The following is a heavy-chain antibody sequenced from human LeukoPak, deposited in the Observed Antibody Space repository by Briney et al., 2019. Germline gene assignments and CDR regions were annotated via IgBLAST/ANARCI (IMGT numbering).Heavy chain of an antibody. CDR3: ARDGSLEWLADL. CDR1: GFTFSYYG. V-gene: IGHV3-33*01. CDR2: IWHDGSRI. J-gene: IGHJ2*01. Sequence: GGSLRLSCAASGFTFSYYGMQWVRQAPGKGLEWVALIWHDGSRIHYADSVRGRLTISRDNSKTTLYLQMNSLRAEDTAVYYCARDGSLEWLADLWGRGTLVTVSS. D-gene: IGHD3-3*01.